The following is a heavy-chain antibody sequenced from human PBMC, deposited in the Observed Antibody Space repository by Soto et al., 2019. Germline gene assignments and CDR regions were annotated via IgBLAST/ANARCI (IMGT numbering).Heavy chain of an antibody. J-gene: IGHJ6*02. D-gene: IGHD2-2*01. V-gene: IGHV1-69*13. Sequence: SSVKVSCKASGGTFSSYAIRWVRHAPGQGLGWMGGIIPIFGTANYAQKFQGRVTITADEPTSTAYMELSSLRSEDTAVYYCARDRDIVVLPAATRQYYYGRDVGGQGTTVTV. CDR3: ARDRDIVVLPAATRQYYYGRDV. CDR2: IIPIFGTA. CDR1: GGTFSSYA.